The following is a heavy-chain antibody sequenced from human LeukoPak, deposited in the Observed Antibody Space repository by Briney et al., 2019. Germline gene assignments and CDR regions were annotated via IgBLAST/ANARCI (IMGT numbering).Heavy chain of an antibody. Sequence: GGSPRLSSAPAGFTSSNQYMDWVRHAQGNGLEWVGRTRNKARSYKTEFAVSVEGRFTISRDDSQNPLYLQMNSLKTADTAVYYCARLGVGVTTDYWGQGTLVTVSS. J-gene: IGHJ4*02. CDR2: TRNKARSYKT. V-gene: IGHV3-72*01. D-gene: IGHD2-21*02. CDR3: ARLGVGVTTDY. CDR1: GFTSSNQY.